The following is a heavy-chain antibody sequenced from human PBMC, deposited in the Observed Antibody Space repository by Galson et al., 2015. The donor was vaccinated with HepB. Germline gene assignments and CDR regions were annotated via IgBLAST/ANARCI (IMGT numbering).Heavy chain of an antibody. CDR2: IIPIFGTA. D-gene: IGHD3-16*01. Sequence: SVKVSCKASGGTFSSYAISWVRQAPGQGLEWMGGIIPIFGTANYAQKFQGRVTITADESTSTAYMELSSLRSEDTAVYYCARVRYDYVWGSGYYFDYWGQGTLVTVSS. CDR3: ARVRYDYVWGSGYYFDY. J-gene: IGHJ4*02. CDR1: GGTFSSYA. V-gene: IGHV1-69*13.